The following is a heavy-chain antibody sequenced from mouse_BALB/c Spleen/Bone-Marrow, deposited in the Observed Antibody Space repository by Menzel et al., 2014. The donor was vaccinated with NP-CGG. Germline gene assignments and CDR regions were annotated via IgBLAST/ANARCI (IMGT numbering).Heavy chain of an antibody. CDR1: GYTFTSYY. Sequence: VQLQQSGAELVKPGASVKLSCKAFGYTFTSYYMYWVKQRPGQGLEWIGEINPSNGGTNFNEKFKSKATLTVDKSSSTAYMQLSSLTSEDSAVYYCTRSDGYYVPHWYFDVWGAGTTVTVSS. CDR2: INPSNGGT. J-gene: IGHJ1*01. D-gene: IGHD2-3*01. V-gene: IGHV1S81*02. CDR3: TRSDGYYVPHWYFDV.